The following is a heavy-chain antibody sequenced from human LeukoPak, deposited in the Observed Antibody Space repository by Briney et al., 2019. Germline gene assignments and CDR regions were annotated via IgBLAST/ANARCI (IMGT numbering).Heavy chain of an antibody. V-gene: IGHV3-9*01. J-gene: IGHJ3*02. Sequence: GRSLRLSCAASRFTFDDYAMHCVREAPRKGREWGSGISWTSGSIGCADSVKGRFTISRDNAKNSLYLQMNSLRAEDTALYYCAKARDGLIGDAFDIWGQGTMVTVSS. CDR1: RFTFDDYA. CDR3: AKARDGLIGDAFDI. D-gene: IGHD5-24*01. CDR2: ISWTSGSI.